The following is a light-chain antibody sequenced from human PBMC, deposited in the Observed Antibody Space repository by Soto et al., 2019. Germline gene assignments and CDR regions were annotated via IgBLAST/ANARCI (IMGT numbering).Light chain of an antibody. Sequence: DIQLTQSPFSLSASVGDRVTITCRASQSISSYLNWYQQKPGQAPKLLIYAASSLQSGVPSRFSGSGSGTDFTLTISSLQPEDFATYYCQQSYSTPPTFGQGTRLEI. CDR1: QSISSY. CDR2: AAS. J-gene: IGKJ5*01. CDR3: QQSYSTPPT. V-gene: IGKV1-39*01.